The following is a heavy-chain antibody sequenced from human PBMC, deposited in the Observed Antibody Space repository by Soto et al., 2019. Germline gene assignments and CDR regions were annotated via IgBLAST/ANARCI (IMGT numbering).Heavy chain of an antibody. D-gene: IGHD7-27*01. CDR2: ISYDGTNK. CDR1: GFSFSICP. CDR3: ARDPKTSGGQHWAFNYFDS. Sequence: QVQLVESGGGVVQPGRSLRLSCAASGFSFSICPMHWVRQAPGKGPEWVALISYDGTNKFYADSVKGRFTISRDNSKSTLYLQVDSLRPEDAAVYYCARDPKTSGGQHWAFNYFDSWGQGTLVTVSS. J-gene: IGHJ4*02. V-gene: IGHV3-30-3*01.